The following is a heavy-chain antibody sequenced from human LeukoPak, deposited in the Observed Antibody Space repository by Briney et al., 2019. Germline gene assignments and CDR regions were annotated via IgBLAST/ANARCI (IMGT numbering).Heavy chain of an antibody. V-gene: IGHV4-59*01. D-gene: IGHD6-13*01. CDR3: ASAIAAAGTFVY. Sequence: SETLSLTCAVSGGSISSYYWSWIRQPPGKGLEWIGYIYYSGSTNYNPSLKSRVTISVDTSKNQFSLKLSSVTAADTAVYYCASAIAAAGTFVYWGQGTLVTVSS. J-gene: IGHJ4*02. CDR1: GGSISSYY. CDR2: IYYSGST.